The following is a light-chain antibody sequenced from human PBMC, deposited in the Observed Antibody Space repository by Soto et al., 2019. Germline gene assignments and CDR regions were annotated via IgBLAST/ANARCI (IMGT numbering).Light chain of an antibody. V-gene: IGKV1-39*01. Sequence: DIQMTQSPSSLSASVGDRVTITCRASRSLSSYLNWYQQKPGKAPKLLIYAASSLQSGVPSRFSGSGSGTDFTLTISSLQPEDFATYYCQQSYSTPLTLGQGTRLEI. CDR3: QQSYSTPLT. CDR1: RSLSSY. J-gene: IGKJ5*01. CDR2: AAS.